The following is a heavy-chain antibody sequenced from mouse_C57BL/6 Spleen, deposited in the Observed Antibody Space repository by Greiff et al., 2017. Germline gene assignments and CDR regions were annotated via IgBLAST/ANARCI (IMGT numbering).Heavy chain of an antibody. CDR3: AREGITTVGDWYFDV. Sequence: EVNLVESEGGLVQPGSSMKLSCTASGFTFSDYYMAWVRQVPEKGLEWVANINYDGSSTYYLDSLKSRFIISRDNAKNILYLQMSSLKSEDTATYYCAREGITTVGDWYFDVWGTGTTVTVSS. V-gene: IGHV5-16*01. CDR2: INYDGSST. CDR1: GFTFSDYY. J-gene: IGHJ1*03. D-gene: IGHD1-1*01.